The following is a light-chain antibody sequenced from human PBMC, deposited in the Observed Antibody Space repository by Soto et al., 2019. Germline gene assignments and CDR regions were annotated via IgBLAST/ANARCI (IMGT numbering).Light chain of an antibody. CDR1: QGIGNS. J-gene: IGKJ1*01. V-gene: IGKV1-27*01. Sequence: DIQMTQSPSSLSASVGDRVSISCRASQGIGNSLAWYQQKPGRVPNLLMYTASTLLSGVPSRFSGSGSGTDFTLTISSLQPEDVATYYCQKYDSAPWTFGQGTKVEIK. CDR3: QKYDSAPWT. CDR2: TAS.